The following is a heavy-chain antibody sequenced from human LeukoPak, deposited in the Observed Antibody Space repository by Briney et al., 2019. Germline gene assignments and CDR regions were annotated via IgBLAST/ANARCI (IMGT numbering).Heavy chain of an antibody. CDR2: IDPGDSYS. CDR1: GYSFTSYW. J-gene: IGHJ4*02. D-gene: IGHD2-2*01. CDR3: ARQVVVEGSFDF. Sequence: GESLKISCQGSGYSFTSYWISWVRQMPGKGLEWMGRIDPGDSYSNYSPSLQGHVTISADKSISTAYLQWTSLPSSDTAMYYCARQVVVEGSFDFWGQGTLVTVSS. V-gene: IGHV5-10-1*01.